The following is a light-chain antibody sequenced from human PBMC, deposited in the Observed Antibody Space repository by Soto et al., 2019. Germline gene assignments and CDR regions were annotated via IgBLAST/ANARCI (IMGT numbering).Light chain of an antibody. CDR1: SSDVGGYNY. CDR3: CSYAGSYAWV. V-gene: IGLV2-11*01. CDR2: DVS. Sequence: QSALTQPRSVSGSPGQSVTISCTGTSSDVGGYNYVSWYQHYPGKAPKLMIYDVSKWPSGVPDRFSGSKSGNTASLTISGLQAEDEADYYCCSYAGSYAWVFGGGTKVTVL. J-gene: IGLJ3*02.